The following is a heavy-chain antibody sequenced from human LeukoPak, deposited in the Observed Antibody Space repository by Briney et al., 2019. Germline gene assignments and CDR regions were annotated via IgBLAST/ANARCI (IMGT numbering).Heavy chain of an antibody. D-gene: IGHD5-12*01. CDR1: GFTFSSYA. J-gene: IGHJ4*02. CDR3: ARSHFFMDIVATNNFDY. CDR2: ISGSGGST. V-gene: IGHV3-23*01. Sequence: PGGSLRLSCAASGFTFSSYAMSWVRQAPGKGLEWVSAISGSGGSTYYADSVKGRFTISRDNSKNTLYLQMNSLRAEDTAVYYCARSHFFMDIVATNNFDYWGQGTLVTVSS.